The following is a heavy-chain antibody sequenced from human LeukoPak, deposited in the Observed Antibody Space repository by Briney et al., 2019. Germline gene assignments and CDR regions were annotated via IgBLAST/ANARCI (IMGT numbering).Heavy chain of an antibody. CDR1: GGSISSGGYY. D-gene: IGHD3-10*01. V-gene: IGHV4-31*03. Sequence: PSETLSLTCTVSGGSISSGGYYWSWIRQHPGKGLEWIGYIYYSGSTYYNPSLKSRVTISVDTSKNQFSLKLSSVTAADTAVYYCARGGSGRWADAFDIWGQGTMVTVSS. CDR3: ARGGSGRWADAFDI. J-gene: IGHJ3*02. CDR2: IYYSGST.